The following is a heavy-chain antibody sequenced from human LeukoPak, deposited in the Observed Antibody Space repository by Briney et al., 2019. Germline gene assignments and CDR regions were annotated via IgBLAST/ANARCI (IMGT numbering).Heavy chain of an antibody. Sequence: SRSLRLSCAASGFTFDDYAMHWVRQAPGKGLEWVSGISWNSGSIGYADSVKGRFTISRDNAKNSLYLQMNSLRAEDTALYYCAKEAYYDSSGYRRDYGMDVWGQGTTVTVSS. CDR1: GFTFDDYA. CDR2: ISWNSGSI. CDR3: AKEAYYDSSGYRRDYGMDV. V-gene: IGHV3-9*01. J-gene: IGHJ6*02. D-gene: IGHD3-22*01.